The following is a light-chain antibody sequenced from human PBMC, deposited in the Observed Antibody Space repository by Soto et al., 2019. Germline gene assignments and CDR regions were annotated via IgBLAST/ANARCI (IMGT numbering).Light chain of an antibody. Sequence: DIVMTQSPDSLAVSLGERATFNCKSSQSVSSSSNNKNYFAWYQQKPGQPPNLLIYWASTRESGVPDRFSGSGSGTDFTLTISSLQAEDVAVYYCQQYYETPYTFGQGTKLEIK. CDR1: QSVSSSSNNKNY. CDR3: QQYYETPYT. J-gene: IGKJ2*01. CDR2: WAS. V-gene: IGKV4-1*01.